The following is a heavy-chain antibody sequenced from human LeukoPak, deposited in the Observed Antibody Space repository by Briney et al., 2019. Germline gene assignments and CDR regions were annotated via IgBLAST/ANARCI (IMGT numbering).Heavy chain of an antibody. V-gene: IGHV1-2*02. CDR3: AREVPYYGSGLIDY. CDR1: GYTFTGYY. Sequence: ASVKVSCKASGYTFTGYYMHWVRQAPGQGLEWMGWINPNSGGTNYAQKLQGRVTMTTDTSTSTAYMELRSLRSDDTAVYYCAREVPYYGSGLIDYWGQGTLVTVSS. D-gene: IGHD3-10*01. J-gene: IGHJ4*02. CDR2: INPNSGGT.